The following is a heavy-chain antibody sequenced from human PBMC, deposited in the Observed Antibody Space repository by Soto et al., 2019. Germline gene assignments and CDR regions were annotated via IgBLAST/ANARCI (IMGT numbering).Heavy chain of an antibody. CDR1: GGTFSSYA. D-gene: IGHD2-2*01. J-gene: IGHJ6*02. V-gene: IGHV1-69*01. Sequence: QVQLVQSGAEVKKPGSSVKVSCKASGGTFSSYAISWVRQAPGQGLEWMGGILPISDTTNYAQKFQGRVTITADESTSTAYMELSSLRSEDTAVYYCARSQGSSTSLEIYYYCYYGMDVWGQGTTVTVSS. CDR2: ILPISDTT. CDR3: ARSQGSSTSLEIYYYCYYGMDV.